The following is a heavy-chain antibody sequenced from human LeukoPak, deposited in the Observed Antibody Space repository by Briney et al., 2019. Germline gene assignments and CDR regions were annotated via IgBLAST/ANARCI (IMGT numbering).Heavy chain of an antibody. V-gene: IGHV3-23*01. J-gene: IGHJ4*02. Sequence: GGSLILSCVASGFAFNSYAMSWVRQAPGKGLEWVSGISGSGSYIDHADSVEGRFTISRDNSKNTLYLQMNSLRAEDTAVYYCARDRGGFRIMVMTDWGQGTPVTVSS. CDR3: ARDRGGFRIMVMTD. D-gene: IGHD2-8*01. CDR1: GFAFNSYA. CDR2: ISGSGSYI.